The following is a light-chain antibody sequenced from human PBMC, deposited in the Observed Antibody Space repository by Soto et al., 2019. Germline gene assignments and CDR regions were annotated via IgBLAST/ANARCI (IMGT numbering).Light chain of an antibody. Sequence: EIALTQSPATLSLSPGGRATLSCRASRSVSSNLAWYQQKPGQAPSLLISGTSNRATGIPDRFSGSGSGTDFTLTISRLEPEDFAVYYCQQYGSSGTFGQGTKVDIK. CDR2: GTS. V-gene: IGKV3-20*01. CDR3: QQYGSSGT. CDR1: RSVSSN. J-gene: IGKJ1*01.